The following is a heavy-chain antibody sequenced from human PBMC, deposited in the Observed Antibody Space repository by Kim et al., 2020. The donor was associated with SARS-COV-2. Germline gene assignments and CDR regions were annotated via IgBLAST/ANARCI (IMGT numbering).Heavy chain of an antibody. Sequence: GGSLRLSCSASGFTLSSYWMHWVRQAPGKGLVWVSRINGDGSNTNYADSVKGRFSISRDNAQNTLYLQMNSLRADDTAVYYCARQNRGFDYWGQGTLVTASS. CDR1: GFTLSSYW. J-gene: IGHJ4*02. CDR2: INGDGSNT. V-gene: IGHV3-74*01. CDR3: ARQNRGFDY.